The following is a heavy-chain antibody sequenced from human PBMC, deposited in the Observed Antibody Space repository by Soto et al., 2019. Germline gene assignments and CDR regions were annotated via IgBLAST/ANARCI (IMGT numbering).Heavy chain of an antibody. CDR1: GFTFSSYS. CDR2: ISSSSSYI. CDR3: ASTDIVVVPAAIHHCGMDV. D-gene: IGHD2-2*01. J-gene: IGHJ6*02. Sequence: EVQLVESGGGLVKPGGSLRLSCAASGFTFSSYSMNWVRQAPGKGLEWVSSISSSSSYIYYADSVKGRFTISRDNAKNSLYLQMNSLRAEDTAVYYCASTDIVVVPAAIHHCGMDVWGQGTTVTVSS. V-gene: IGHV3-21*01.